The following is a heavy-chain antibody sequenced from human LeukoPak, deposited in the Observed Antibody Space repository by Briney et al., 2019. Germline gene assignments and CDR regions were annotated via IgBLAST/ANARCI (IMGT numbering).Heavy chain of an antibody. D-gene: IGHD2-15*01. J-gene: IGHJ5*02. CDR2: ISSSGSTI. CDR1: GFTFSSYE. Sequence: GGSLRLSCAASGFTFSSYEMNWVRQAPGKGLEWVSYISSSGSTIYYADSVKGRFTISRDNAKNSLYLQMNSLRAEDTAVYYCARGHSPRRIAATSRWFDPWGQGTLVTVSS. CDR3: ARGHSPRRIAATSRWFDP. V-gene: IGHV3-48*03.